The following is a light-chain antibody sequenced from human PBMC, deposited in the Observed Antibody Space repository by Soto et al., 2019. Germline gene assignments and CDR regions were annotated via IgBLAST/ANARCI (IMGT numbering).Light chain of an antibody. V-gene: IGKV1-5*01. CDR1: QTMSRW. CDR3: QQYNLYA. J-gene: IGKJ1*01. Sequence: SVTCRASQTMSRWLAWDQQKPGKAPNVLIYHASNLQSGVPSRFSSSGSGTEFTLAISILQPGYFATDDCQQYNLYAFRQGTKVDIK. CDR2: HAS.